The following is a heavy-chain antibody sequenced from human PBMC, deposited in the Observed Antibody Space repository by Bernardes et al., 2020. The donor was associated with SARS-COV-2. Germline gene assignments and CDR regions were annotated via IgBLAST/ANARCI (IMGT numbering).Heavy chain of an antibody. J-gene: IGHJ4*02. CDR1: GGSISSYY. CDR3: ARDVGGWLFDY. Sequence: ETLSLTCNVSGGSISSYYWSWIRQPPGKGLEWIGCFYYSGGTNYTPSLKSRVTISVDTSKNQFSLKLSSVTAADTAVYYCARDVGGWLFDYWGQGTLVTVSS. CDR2: FYYSGGT. V-gene: IGHV4-59*01. D-gene: IGHD2-15*01.